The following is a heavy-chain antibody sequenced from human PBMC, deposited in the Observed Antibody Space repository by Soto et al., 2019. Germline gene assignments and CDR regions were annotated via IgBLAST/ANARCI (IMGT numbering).Heavy chain of an antibody. CDR1: GFTFDDYA. D-gene: IGHD6-13*01. CDR2: ISWNSGSI. V-gene: IGHV3-9*01. Sequence: EVQLVESGGGLVQPGRSLRLSCAASGFTFDDYAMHWVRQAPGKGLEWVSGISWNSGSIGYADSVKGRFTISRDNAKNSLYLQMNSLRAEDTALYYCAKDIDPLAAAGMAFYYWGQGTLVTVSS. J-gene: IGHJ4*02. CDR3: AKDIDPLAAAGMAFYY.